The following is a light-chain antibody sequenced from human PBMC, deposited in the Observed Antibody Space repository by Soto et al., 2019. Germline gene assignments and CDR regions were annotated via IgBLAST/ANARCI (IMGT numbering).Light chain of an antibody. CDR3: QQYGNAPIT. CDR1: QAVYSSL. Sequence: EIVLTQSPGTLSLSPGEGATLSCRATQAVYSSLLAWYQQKPGQAPRLLIYGASSRATGIPDRFSGSGSGTDFTLSISRLEVEDFAVSHCQQYGNAPITSGQAIRLVIK. J-gene: IGKJ5*01. V-gene: IGKV3-20*01. CDR2: GAS.